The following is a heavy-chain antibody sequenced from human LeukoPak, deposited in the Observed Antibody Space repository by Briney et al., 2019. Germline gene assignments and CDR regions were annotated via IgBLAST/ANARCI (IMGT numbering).Heavy chain of an antibody. Sequence: TETLSLTCTVSGGSISSSYWSCIRQPPGKGLESIGYIYTSASTNYNSSLKRRVTISVDTSKNQFSLKLSSVTAADTAVYYCARGHESGYCTNGVCPPPFDYWGQGTLVTVSS. CDR2: IYTSAST. V-gene: IGHV4-4*09. D-gene: IGHD2-8*01. CDR1: GGSISSSY. J-gene: IGHJ4*02. CDR3: ARGHESGYCTNGVCPPPFDY.